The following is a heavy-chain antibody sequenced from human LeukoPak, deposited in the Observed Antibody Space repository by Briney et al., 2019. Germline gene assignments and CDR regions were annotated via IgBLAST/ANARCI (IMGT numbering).Heavy chain of an antibody. CDR2: INYSGST. D-gene: IGHD6-19*01. CDR3: ARVMYSSGWYDWFDP. J-gene: IGHJ5*02. V-gene: IGHV4-39*07. Sequence: PSETLSLTCTVSGGSVRSTSYYWGWIRQPPGKGLEWIGSINYSGSTYYSASLKSRVTISVDTSKNQFSLELNSVTAADTAVYYCARVMYSSGWYDWFDPWGQGTLVTVSS. CDR1: GGSVRSTSYY.